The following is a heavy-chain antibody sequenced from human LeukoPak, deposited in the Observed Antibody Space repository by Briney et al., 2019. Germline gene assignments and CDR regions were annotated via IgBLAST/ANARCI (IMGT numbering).Heavy chain of an antibody. CDR2: ISGDGGST. Sequence: GGSLRLSCAASGFTFDDYAMHWVRQAPGKGLEWVSLISGDGGSTYYVDSVKGRFTISRDNAKNSLYLQMNSLRAEDTAVYYCARERWLQWWGQGTLVTVSS. D-gene: IGHD5-24*01. V-gene: IGHV3-43*02. CDR1: GFTFDDYA. J-gene: IGHJ4*02. CDR3: ARERWLQW.